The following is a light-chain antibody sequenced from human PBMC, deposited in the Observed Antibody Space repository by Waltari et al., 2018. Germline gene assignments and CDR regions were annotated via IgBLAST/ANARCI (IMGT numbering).Light chain of an antibody. CDR3: QSYDTSLSGAV. CDR1: SSNIGAGYD. J-gene: IGLJ2*01. V-gene: IGLV1-40*01. CDR2: HNN. Sequence: QSVLTQPPSVSGAPGQRVTLSCTGSSSNIGAGYDVHRYKQFPGTAPKPLIYHNNDRPSGVPDRFSGSKSGTSASLAINGLQADDAADYYCQSYDTSLSGAVFGGGTKLTVL.